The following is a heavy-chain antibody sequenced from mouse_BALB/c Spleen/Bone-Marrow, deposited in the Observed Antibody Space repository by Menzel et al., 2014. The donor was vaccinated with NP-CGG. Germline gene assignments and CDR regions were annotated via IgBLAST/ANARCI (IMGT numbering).Heavy chain of an antibody. CDR2: ISTYYGDA. J-gene: IGHJ3*01. D-gene: IGHD2-4*01. V-gene: IGHV1S137*01. Sequence: VKLLESGAELVRPGVSVKISCKGSGYTFTDYAMHWVKQSHAKSLEWIGVISTYYGDASYNQKFKGKATMTVDKSSSTAYMEHARLTSEDSAIYYCARDYDYGFAYWGQGTLVTVSA. CDR3: ARDYDYGFAY. CDR1: GYTFTDYA.